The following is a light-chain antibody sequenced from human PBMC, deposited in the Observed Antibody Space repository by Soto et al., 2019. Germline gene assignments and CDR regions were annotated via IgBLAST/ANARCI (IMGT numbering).Light chain of an antibody. CDR3: QQYNDWPRT. Sequence: EIVMTQSPATLSVSAGERATLSWGASQSVSSNLAWYQQKPGQAPRLLIYGASTRATGIPARFSGSGYGTEFTLTISSLQSEDFAVYYCQQYNDWPRTFGQGTKVDIK. CDR1: QSVSSN. J-gene: IGKJ1*01. V-gene: IGKV3-15*01. CDR2: GAS.